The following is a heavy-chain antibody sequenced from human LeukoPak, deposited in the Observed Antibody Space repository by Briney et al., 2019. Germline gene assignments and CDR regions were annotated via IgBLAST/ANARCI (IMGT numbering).Heavy chain of an antibody. CDR3: AKEGDGVDP. CDR1: GYTFTGYY. D-gene: IGHD3-16*01. Sequence: ASVKVSCKASGYTFTGYYMHWVRQAPGQGLEWMGWINPNSGATNYAQKFRGRVTMTRDTSINIAYMELSRLTSDDTAFYYCAKEGDGVDPWGQGTLVTVSS. J-gene: IGHJ5*02. CDR2: INPNSGAT. V-gene: IGHV1-2*02.